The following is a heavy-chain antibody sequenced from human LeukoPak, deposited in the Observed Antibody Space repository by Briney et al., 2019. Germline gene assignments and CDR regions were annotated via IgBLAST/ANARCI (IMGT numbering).Heavy chain of an antibody. CDR3: AKDFRSSDWYGGFDY. CDR2: ISWKSGTL. D-gene: IGHD6-19*01. Sequence: PGRSLRLSCAASGFSFDNYAMHWARQAPGKGLEWVSSISWKSGTLVYADSVKGRFTICRDNAKNSLYLQMNSLRAEDTALYYCAKDFRSSDWYGGFDYWGQGTLVTVSS. CDR1: GFSFDNYA. J-gene: IGHJ4*02. V-gene: IGHV3-9*01.